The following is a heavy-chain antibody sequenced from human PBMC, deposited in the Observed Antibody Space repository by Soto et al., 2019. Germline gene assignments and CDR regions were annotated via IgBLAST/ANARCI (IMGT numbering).Heavy chain of an antibody. V-gene: IGHV3-74*01. D-gene: IGHD6-19*01. Sequence: EVQLVESGGGIVQPGGSLRLSCAASGFTFSSYWMHWVRQAPGKGLVWVSRINSDGGSATYADSVKGRFTISRDNAKNTLYLQMNSLRAEDTAVYYCASSQWLVPGYWGQGTLVTVSS. CDR2: INSDGGSA. CDR3: ASSQWLVPGY. CDR1: GFTFSSYW. J-gene: IGHJ4*02.